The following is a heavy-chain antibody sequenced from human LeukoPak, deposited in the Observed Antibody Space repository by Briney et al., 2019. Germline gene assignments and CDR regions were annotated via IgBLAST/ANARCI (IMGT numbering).Heavy chain of an antibody. J-gene: IGHJ4*02. CDR3: ARVTGCRPPRFDY. D-gene: IGHD2-15*01. CDR1: GFTFSSYG. CDR2: IDRSSGAI. Sequence: GGSLRLSCAASGFTFSSYGMTWVRQAPGKGLEWVSYIDRSSGAIYYANSVKGRFTISRDNAQNSLFLQMNSLRAEDTAVYYCARVTGCRPPRFDYWGQGTLVTVSS. V-gene: IGHV3-48*01.